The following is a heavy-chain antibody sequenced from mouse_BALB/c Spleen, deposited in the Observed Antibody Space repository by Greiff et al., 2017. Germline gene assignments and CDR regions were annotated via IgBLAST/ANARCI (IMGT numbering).Heavy chain of an antibody. CDR1: GFTFSSYG. CDR3: ARDGYDSYFDY. Sequence: EVKLVESGGGLVQPGGSLKLSCAASGFTFSSYGMSWVRQTPDKRLELVATINSNGGSTYYPDSVKGRFTISRDNAKNTLYLQMSSLKSEDTAMYYCARDGYDSYFDYWGQGTTLTVSS. V-gene: IGHV5-6-3*01. CDR2: INSNGGST. D-gene: IGHD2-2*01. J-gene: IGHJ2*01.